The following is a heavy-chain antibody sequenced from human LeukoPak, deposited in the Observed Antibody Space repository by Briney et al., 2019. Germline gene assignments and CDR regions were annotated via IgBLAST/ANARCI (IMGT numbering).Heavy chain of an antibody. Sequence: SETLSLTCAVSGGSISSSNWWSWVRQPPGKGLEWIGEIYHSGRTNYTPSLKSRVTISVDKSKNQLSLKLSSVTAADTAVYYCARDRSSLYNGNYAFWGQGTLVTVSS. CDR3: ARDRSSLYNGNYAF. CDR2: IYHSGRT. J-gene: IGHJ4*02. D-gene: IGHD5-12*01. V-gene: IGHV4-4*02. CDR1: GGSISSSNW.